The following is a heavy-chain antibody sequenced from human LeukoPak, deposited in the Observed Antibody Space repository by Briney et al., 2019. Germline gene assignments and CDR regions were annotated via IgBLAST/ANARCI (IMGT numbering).Heavy chain of an antibody. D-gene: IGHD3-22*01. CDR2: MNPNSGNT. V-gene: IGHV1-8*01. J-gene: IGHJ3*02. CDR1: GYTFTSYD. Sequence: ASVKVSCRASGYTFTSYDINWVRQATGQGLEWMGWMNPNSGNTGYAQKFQGRVTMTRNTTISTAYMELSSLRSEDTAVYYCARVPLYDSSGYYYDAFDIWGQGTMVTVSS. CDR3: ARVPLYDSSGYYYDAFDI.